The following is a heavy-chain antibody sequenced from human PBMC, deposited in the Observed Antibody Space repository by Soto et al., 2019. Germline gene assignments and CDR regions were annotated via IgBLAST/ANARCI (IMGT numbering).Heavy chain of an antibody. CDR1: GFTVSSNY. Sequence: EVQLVETGGGLIQPGGSLRLSCAASGFTVSSNYMSWVRQAPGKGLEWVSVIYSGGSTYYADYVKGRFTISRDNSKNTLYLQMNSLRAEDTAVYYCARSGYSSSLNDYWGQGTLVTVSS. CDR2: IYSGGST. D-gene: IGHD6-13*01. J-gene: IGHJ4*02. CDR3: ARSGYSSSLNDY. V-gene: IGHV3-53*02.